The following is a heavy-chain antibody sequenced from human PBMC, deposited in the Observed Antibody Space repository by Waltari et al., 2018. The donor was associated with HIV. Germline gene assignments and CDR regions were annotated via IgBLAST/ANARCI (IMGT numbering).Heavy chain of an antibody. Sequence: QVPLVQSGAEVKKPGASVKVSCKASGYTVTDYYVHWVRQAPGQRLEWMGWINPKSGGRKFAQKFQGRVTMTWDTSITTAYMELHRLRSDDTAVYYCARRSWDLWGQGTLLTVSS. CDR3: ARRSWDL. CDR1: GYTVTDYY. V-gene: IGHV1-2*02. CDR2: INPKSGGR. J-gene: IGHJ5*02.